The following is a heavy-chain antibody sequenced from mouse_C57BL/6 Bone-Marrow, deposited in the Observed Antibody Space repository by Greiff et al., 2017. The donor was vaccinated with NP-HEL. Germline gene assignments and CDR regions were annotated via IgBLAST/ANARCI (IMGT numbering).Heavy chain of an antibody. V-gene: IGHV5-6*01. Sequence: VQLKESGGDLVKPGGSLKLSCAASGFTFSSYGMSWVRQTPDKRLEWVATISSGGSYTYYPDSVTGRFTLSRDNAKNTLYLQMSSLKSEDTAMYYCARHNGTSLFDYWGQGTTLTVSS. CDR2: ISSGGSYT. CDR3: ARHNGTSLFDY. J-gene: IGHJ2*01. CDR1: GFTFSSYG. D-gene: IGHD4-1*01.